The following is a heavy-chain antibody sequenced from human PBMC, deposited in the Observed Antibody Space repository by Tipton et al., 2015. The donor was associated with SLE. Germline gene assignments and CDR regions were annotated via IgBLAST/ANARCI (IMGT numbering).Heavy chain of an antibody. CDR2: IYYSGTT. J-gene: IGHJ5*02. CDR1: GASISSSY. D-gene: IGHD3-22*01. Sequence: TLSLTCNVSGASISSSYLSWIRQPPGKGLEWIGYIYYSGTTNYNPSLKSRAAISVDKSKNQVSLKLNSVTAADTAVYYCARAMINWFDPWGQGTQVTVSS. CDR3: ARAMINWFDP. V-gene: IGHV4-59*01.